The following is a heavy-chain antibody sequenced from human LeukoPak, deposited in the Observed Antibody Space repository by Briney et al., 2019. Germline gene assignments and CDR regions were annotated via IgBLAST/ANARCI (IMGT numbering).Heavy chain of an antibody. CDR2: VDQDGSEK. CDR1: GFIFNSYW. CDR3: ARGWTSSRRKAFDI. V-gene: IGHV3-7*03. Sequence: GGSLRLSCAASGFIFNSYWMNWLRQAPGKGLEWVANVDQDGSEKYYVGSVKGRFTISRDNAKNSLYLQMNSLRVEDTAVYYCARGWTSSRRKAFDIWGQGTMVTVSS. J-gene: IGHJ3*02. D-gene: IGHD3/OR15-3a*01.